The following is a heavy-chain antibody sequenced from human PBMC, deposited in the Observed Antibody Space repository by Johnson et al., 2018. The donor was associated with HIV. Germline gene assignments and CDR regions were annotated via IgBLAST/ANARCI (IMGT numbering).Heavy chain of an antibody. CDR2: INSDGSSI. J-gene: IGHJ3*02. Sequence: VQLVESGGGLVQPGRSLRLSCAASGFTFSSYWMSWVRQVPGKGLVWVSRINSDGSSITYADSVKGRFTISRDNSKNTLYLQMNSLRAEDTAVYYCARDMVGATFDDAFDIWGQGTMVTVSS. CDR3: ARDMVGATFDDAFDI. V-gene: IGHV3-74*03. D-gene: IGHD1-26*01. CDR1: GFTFSSYW.